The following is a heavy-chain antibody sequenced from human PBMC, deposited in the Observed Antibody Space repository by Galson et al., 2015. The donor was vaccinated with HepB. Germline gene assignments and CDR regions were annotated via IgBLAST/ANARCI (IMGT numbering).Heavy chain of an antibody. V-gene: IGHV3-15*07. CDR3: TTAVRTCCTNGVCYINWFDP. D-gene: IGHD2-8*01. CDR2: IKSKTDGGTT. CDR1: GFTFSNAW. J-gene: IGHJ5*02. Sequence: SLRLSCAASGFTFSNAWMNWVRQAPGKGLEWVGRIKSKTDGGTTDYAAPVKGRFTISRDDSKNTLYLQMNSLKTEDTAVYYCTTAVRTCCTNGVCYINWFDPWGQGTLVTVSS.